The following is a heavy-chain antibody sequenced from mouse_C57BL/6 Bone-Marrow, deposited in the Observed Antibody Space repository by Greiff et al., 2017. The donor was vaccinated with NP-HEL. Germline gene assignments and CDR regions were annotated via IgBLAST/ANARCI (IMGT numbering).Heavy chain of an antibody. CDR3: AREGDYDRGVFDY. CDR1: GYSITSGYD. J-gene: IGHJ2*01. D-gene: IGHD2-4*01. Sequence: VQLKESGPGMVKPSQSLSLTCTVTGYSITSGYDWHWIRHFPGNKLEWMGYISYSGSTNYNPSLKSRISITHDTSKNHFFLKLNSVTTEDTATYYCAREGDYDRGVFDYWGQGTTLTVSS. CDR2: ISYSGST. V-gene: IGHV3-1*01.